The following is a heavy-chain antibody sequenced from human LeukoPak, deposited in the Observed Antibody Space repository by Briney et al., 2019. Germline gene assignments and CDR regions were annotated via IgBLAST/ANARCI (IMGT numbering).Heavy chain of an antibody. D-gene: IGHD5-12*01. CDR1: GFTFSHYE. Sequence: GGSLRLSCAASGFTFSHYEMNWVRQAPGKGLEWVSSISSSSSYIYYADSVKGRFTISRDNAKNSLYLQMNSLRAEDTAVYYCARRIVATKHFDYWGQGTLVTVSS. V-gene: IGHV3-21*01. CDR2: ISSSSSYI. CDR3: ARRIVATKHFDY. J-gene: IGHJ4*02.